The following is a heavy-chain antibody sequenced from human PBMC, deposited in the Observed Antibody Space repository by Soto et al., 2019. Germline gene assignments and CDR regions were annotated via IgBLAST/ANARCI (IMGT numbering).Heavy chain of an antibody. J-gene: IGHJ4*02. D-gene: IGHD2-15*01. V-gene: IGHV1-8*01. CDR2: MDPKSGNT. Sequence: QVQLVQSGAEVKKRGASVKVSCKASGYTFTNYDINWVRQAPGQGLEWMGWMDPKSGNTDYAQKFQGRVTITRNTSISTAYLEVSSLSSEDTAVYFCARGRGWRDYWGQGTLVTVSS. CDR1: GYTFTNYD. CDR3: ARGRGWRDY.